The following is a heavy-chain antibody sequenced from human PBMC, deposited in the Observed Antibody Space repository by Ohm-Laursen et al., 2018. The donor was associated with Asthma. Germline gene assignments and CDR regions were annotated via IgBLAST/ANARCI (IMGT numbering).Heavy chain of an antibody. J-gene: IGHJ4*02. CDR1: GFTFDDYA. CDR2: ISWNSGSI. Sequence: SLRLSCAVSGFTFDDYAMHWVRQAPGKGLEWVSGISWNSGSIGYADSVKGRFTISRDNAKNSLYLQMNSLRAEDTALYYCAKDRGYERYFDYWGQGTLVTVSS. D-gene: IGHD3-3*01. CDR3: AKDRGYERYFDY. V-gene: IGHV3-9*01.